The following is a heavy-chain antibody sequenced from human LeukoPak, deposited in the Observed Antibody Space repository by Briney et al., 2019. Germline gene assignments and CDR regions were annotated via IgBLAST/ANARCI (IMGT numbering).Heavy chain of an antibody. V-gene: IGHV1-18*01. J-gene: IGHJ4*02. CDR3: ARVFDYGSWHFDF. CDR2: ISAYNGNT. CDR1: SYTLSSYG. Sequence: GASVKVSCKASSYTLSSYGISWVRRAPGQGLEWMGWISAYNGNTNYAQKVQGRVIMTTDTSTSTAYMELRSLRSDDTAVYYCARVFDYGSWHFDFWGQGTLVIVSS. D-gene: IGHD4-17*01.